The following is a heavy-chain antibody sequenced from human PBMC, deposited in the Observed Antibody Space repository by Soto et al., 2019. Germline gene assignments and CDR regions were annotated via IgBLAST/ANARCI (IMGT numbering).Heavy chain of an antibody. CDR1: GYTFTSYG. CDR3: ARDSMALSRGDYWFDP. D-gene: IGHD3-16*01. J-gene: IGHJ5*02. V-gene: IGHV1-18*01. Sequence: VASVKVSCKASGYTFTSYGISWVRQAPGQGLEWMGWISAYNGNTNYAQKLQGRVTMTTDTSTSTAYMELRSLRSDDTAVYYCARDSMALSRGDYWFDPWGQGTLVTVSS. CDR2: ISAYNGNT.